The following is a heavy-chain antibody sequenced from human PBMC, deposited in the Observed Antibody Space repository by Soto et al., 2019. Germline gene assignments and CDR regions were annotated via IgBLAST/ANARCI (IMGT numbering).Heavy chain of an antibody. Sequence: SETLSLTCTVSGGSISSYYWSWIRQPPGKGLEWIGYIYYSGSTNYNPSLKSRVTISVDTSKNQFSLKLSSVTAADTAVYYCARDYPAVAGTNAMAFDIWGQGTMVTVSS. D-gene: IGHD6-19*01. CDR3: ARDYPAVAGTNAMAFDI. CDR1: GGSISSYY. V-gene: IGHV4-59*01. J-gene: IGHJ3*02. CDR2: IYYSGST.